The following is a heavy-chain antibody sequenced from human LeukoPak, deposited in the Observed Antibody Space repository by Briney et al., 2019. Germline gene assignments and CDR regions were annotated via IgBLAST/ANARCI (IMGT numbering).Heavy chain of an antibody. V-gene: IGHV5-51*01. CDR1: GYSFTSYW. Sequence: GESLKISCKGSGYSFTSYWIGCVRQMPGKGLEWMGIIYPGDSDTRYSPSFQGQVTISADKSINTAYLQWSSLKASDTAIYYCARQALSYYYGSGRVIYYYYYYMDVWGTGTTVTVSS. CDR3: ARQALSYYYGSGRVIYYYYYYMDV. J-gene: IGHJ6*03. D-gene: IGHD3-10*01. CDR2: IYPGDSDT.